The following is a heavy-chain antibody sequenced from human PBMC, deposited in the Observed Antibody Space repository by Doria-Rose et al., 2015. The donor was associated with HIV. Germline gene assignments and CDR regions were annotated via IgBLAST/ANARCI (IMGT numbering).Heavy chain of an antibody. D-gene: IGHD6-13*01. CDR2: IFSDDER. Sequence: QVTLKESGPVLVKPTETLTLTCTVSGFSLSSPGMGVSWIRQPPGKALEWLANIFSDDERSYKTSLKSRLTISRRTSKSQVVLTMTDMDPVDTATYYCARIKSSRWYHKYYFDFWGQGTLVIVSA. V-gene: IGHV2-26*01. J-gene: IGHJ4*02. CDR1: GFSLSSPGMG. CDR3: ARIKSSRWYHKYYFDF.